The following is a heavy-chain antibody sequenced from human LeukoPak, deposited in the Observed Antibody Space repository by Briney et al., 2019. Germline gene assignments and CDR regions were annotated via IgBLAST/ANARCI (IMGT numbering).Heavy chain of an antibody. CDR1: GYTFTSYV. D-gene: IGHD2-2*01. Sequence: ASVKVSCRASGYTFTSYVISWVRQAPGQGLEWMGWISAYNGNTNYAQKLQGRVTMTTDTSTSTAYMELRSLRSDDTAVYYCARVVPAASFDWFDPWGQGTLVTVSS. V-gene: IGHV1-18*01. CDR2: ISAYNGNT. CDR3: ARVVPAASFDWFDP. J-gene: IGHJ5*02.